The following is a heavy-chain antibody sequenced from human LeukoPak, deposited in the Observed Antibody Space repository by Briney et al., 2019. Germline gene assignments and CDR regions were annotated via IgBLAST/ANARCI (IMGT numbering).Heavy chain of an antibody. CDR3: ARGRVVYYYYGMDV. V-gene: IGHV4-34*01. CDR2: INHSGST. CDR1: GGSFSGYY. Sequence: SETLSLTCAVYGGSFSGYYWSWIRQPPGKGLEWIGEINHSGSTNYNPSLKSRVTISVDTSKNQFSLKLSSVTAADTAVYYCARGRVVYYYYGMDVWGQETTVTVSS. J-gene: IGHJ6*01.